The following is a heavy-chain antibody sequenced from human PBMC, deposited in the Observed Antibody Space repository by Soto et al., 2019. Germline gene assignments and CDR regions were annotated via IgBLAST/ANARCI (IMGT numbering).Heavy chain of an antibody. Sequence: RRLSCAASGFTFRDAWMSWVRQAPGAGLEWVGLIKGKTEGGTIDYAAPVKARFTISRDASKNTLYLQMNSLKTEDTAVYYCTTDPHSTGTKYWGQGSLVTISS. CDR1: GFTFRDAW. CDR2: IKGKTEGGTI. V-gene: IGHV3-15*01. D-gene: IGHD1-1*01. J-gene: IGHJ4*02. CDR3: TTDPHSTGTKY.